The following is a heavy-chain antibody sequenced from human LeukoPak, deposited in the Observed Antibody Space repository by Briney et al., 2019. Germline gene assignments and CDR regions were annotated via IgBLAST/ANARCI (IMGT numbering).Heavy chain of an antibody. CDR1: GYIFTTYV. D-gene: IGHD4-11*01. V-gene: IGHV1-3*04. CDR3: ARDYDYSNYGWFDP. J-gene: IGHJ5*02. CDR2: INTGNGNT. Sequence: ASVKVSCKASGYIFTTYVMHWVRQAPGQRLEWMGWINTGNGNTKYSQKFQGRVTISRDTSASTAYVELSSLRSEDTAVYYCARDYDYSNYGWFDPWGQGTLVTVSS.